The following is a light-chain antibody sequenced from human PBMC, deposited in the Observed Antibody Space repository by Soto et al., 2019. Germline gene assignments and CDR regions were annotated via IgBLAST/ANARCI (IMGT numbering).Light chain of an antibody. CDR2: EVS. V-gene: IGLV2-8*01. CDR1: SSDVGGYDY. J-gene: IGLJ2*01. Sequence: QSVLTQPPSASGSPGQSVTISCTGTSSDVGGYDYVSWYQQHPGKAPKLMIYEVSKRPSGVPDRFSGSKSGNMASLTVSGLQAEDEADYYCSSYAGSNIYVVFGGGTKLTVL. CDR3: SSYAGSNIYVV.